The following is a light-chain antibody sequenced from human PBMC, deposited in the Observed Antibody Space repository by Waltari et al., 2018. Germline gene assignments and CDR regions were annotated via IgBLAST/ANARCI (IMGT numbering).Light chain of an antibody. CDR1: NLGRKS. CDR3: QVWDSTSVV. Sequence: SYVLTQPPSVSVAPGKTARITCGGNNLGRKSVHWYRQKPGPAPVLVVHDDSDRPSGIPERFSGSNSGNTATLTISRVEAGDEADYFCQVWDSTSVVFGGGTKLTVL. CDR2: DDS. J-gene: IGLJ2*01. V-gene: IGLV3-21*03.